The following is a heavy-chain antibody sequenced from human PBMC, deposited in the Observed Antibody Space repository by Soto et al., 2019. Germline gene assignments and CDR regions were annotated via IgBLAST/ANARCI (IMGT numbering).Heavy chain of an antibody. CDR3: ATDNDGIAAAALYYYYGLDF. D-gene: IGHD6-13*01. J-gene: IGHJ6*02. Sequence: SVKVSCKASGGTFSSYAFSWVRQAPGQGLEWMGGIIPIFGTANYAQKFQGRVTFTADASTTTAYMELSILRTEDTAVYYCATDNDGIAAAALYYYYGLDFWGQGTTVTVSS. CDR2: IIPIFGTA. CDR1: GGTFSSYA. V-gene: IGHV1-69*13.